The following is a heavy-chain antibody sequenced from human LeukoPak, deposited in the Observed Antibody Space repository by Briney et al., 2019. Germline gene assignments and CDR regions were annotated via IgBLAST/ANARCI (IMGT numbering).Heavy chain of an antibody. D-gene: IGHD3-16*01. J-gene: IGHJ6*02. Sequence: AGGSLRLSCAPSGFTFSSYGMHGVRQAPGKGLEWVAVIWYDGSNKYCADSVKGRFTISRDNSKNTLYLQMNSLRAEDTAVYYCARNYGPHPSYGMDVWGQGTTVTVSS. CDR1: GFTFSSYG. V-gene: IGHV3-33*01. CDR2: IWYDGSNK. CDR3: ARNYGPHPSYGMDV.